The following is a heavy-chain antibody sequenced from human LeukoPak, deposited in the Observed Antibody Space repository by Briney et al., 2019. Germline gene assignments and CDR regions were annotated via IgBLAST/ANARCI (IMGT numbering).Heavy chain of an antibody. Sequence: SETLSLTCTVSGGSISSGGYYWSWIRQHPGKGLEWIGYIYYSGSTYYNPSLKSRVTISVDTSKNQFSLKLSSVTAADTAVYYCARDSGTYYDFWSGPTVDAFDIWGQGTMVTVSS. CDR3: ARDSGTYYDFWSGPTVDAFDI. CDR1: GGSISSGGYY. J-gene: IGHJ3*02. CDR2: IYYSGST. V-gene: IGHV4-31*03. D-gene: IGHD3-3*01.